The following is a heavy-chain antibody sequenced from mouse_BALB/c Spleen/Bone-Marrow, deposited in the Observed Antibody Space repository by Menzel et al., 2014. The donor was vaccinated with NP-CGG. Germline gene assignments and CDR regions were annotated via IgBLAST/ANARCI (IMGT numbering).Heavy chain of an antibody. CDR1: GFTFTDYY. CDR3: ARFPMDY. J-gene: IGHJ4*01. Sequence: EVKVEESGGGLVQPGGSLRLSCTTSGFTFTDYYMSWVRQPPGKALEWLAFIRNKAYGYTTEYSAPVRGRFTISRDNSQSILYLQMNTLRAEDSATYYCARFPMDYWGQGTSVTVSS. CDR2: IRNKAYGYTT. V-gene: IGHV7-3*02.